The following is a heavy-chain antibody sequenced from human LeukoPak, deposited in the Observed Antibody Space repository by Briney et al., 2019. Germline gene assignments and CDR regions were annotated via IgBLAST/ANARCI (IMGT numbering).Heavy chain of an antibody. CDR2: IKQDGSEK. J-gene: IGHJ4*02. Sequence: GGSLRLSCAASGFTFSSYWMSWVRQAPGKGLEWVANIKQDGSEKYYVDSVKGRFTISRDNAKNSLYLQMNSLRAEDTAVYYCARDRRYCSSTSCYYFDYWGQGTLVTVSS. CDR1: GFTFSSYW. CDR3: ARDRRYCSSTSCYYFDY. V-gene: IGHV3-7*01. D-gene: IGHD2-2*01.